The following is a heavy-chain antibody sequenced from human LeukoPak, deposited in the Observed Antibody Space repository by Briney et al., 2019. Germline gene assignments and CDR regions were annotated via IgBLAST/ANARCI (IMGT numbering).Heavy chain of an antibody. CDR2: INGDGSSK. D-gene: IGHD6-13*01. V-gene: IGHV3-74*01. CDR3: VRRTTYSSTKADF. CDR1: GFAFSSCW. J-gene: IGHJ4*02. Sequence: GGSLRLSCAASGFAFSSCWMHWVRHAPGKGLVWVSRINGDGSSKGYADSVRGRLTISRDNANNMMYLHMDSPRAEDSAPYYSVRRTTYSSTKADFWGQGTLVTVSS.